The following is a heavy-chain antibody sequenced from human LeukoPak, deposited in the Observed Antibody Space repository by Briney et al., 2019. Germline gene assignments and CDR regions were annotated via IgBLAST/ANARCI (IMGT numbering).Heavy chain of an antibody. J-gene: IGHJ6*02. D-gene: IGHD3-10*01. Sequence: VASVKVSCKASGYNFTGYYMHWVRQAPGQGLGWMGWINPNSGGTNYAQKFQGRVTMTRDTSISTAYMELSRLRSDDTAVYYCARVRGPRGGYYYYGMDVWGQGTTVTVSS. CDR2: INPNSGGT. CDR3: ARVRGPRGGYYYYGMDV. CDR1: GYNFTGYY. V-gene: IGHV1-2*02.